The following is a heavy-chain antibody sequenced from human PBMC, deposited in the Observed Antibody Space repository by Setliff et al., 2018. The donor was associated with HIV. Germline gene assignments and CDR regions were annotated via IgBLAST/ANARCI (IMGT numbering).Heavy chain of an antibody. CDR1: GHTFTSYD. Sequence: GASVKVSCKASGHTFTSYDINWVRQATGRGLEWMGWMNPNSGNTGYAQKFQGRVTMTRNTSISTAYMELSSLRSEASAVYYCASSWSRVPYYGLDVWGQGTTVTVSS. V-gene: IGHV1-8*01. CDR2: MNPNSGNT. CDR3: ASSWSRVPYYGLDV. J-gene: IGHJ6*02. D-gene: IGHD6-13*01.